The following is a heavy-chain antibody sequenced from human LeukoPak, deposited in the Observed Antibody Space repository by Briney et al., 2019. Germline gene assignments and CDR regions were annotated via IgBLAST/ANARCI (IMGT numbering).Heavy chain of an antibody. V-gene: IGHV4-30-4*01. D-gene: IGHD3-10*01. J-gene: IGHJ6*02. CDR2: IYYSGST. CDR1: GGSISSGDYY. CDR3: ARRLVGYYGMDV. Sequence: PSQTLSLTCTVSGGSISSGDYYWSWIRQPPGKGLEWIGYIYYSGSTYYNPSLKSRVTISVDTSKNQFSLKLSSVTAADTAVYYCARRLVGYYGMDVWGQGTTVTVSS.